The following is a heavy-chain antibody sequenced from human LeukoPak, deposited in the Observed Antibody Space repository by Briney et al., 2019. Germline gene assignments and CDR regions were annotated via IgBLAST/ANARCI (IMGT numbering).Heavy chain of an antibody. CDR1: GFTFSSYA. V-gene: IGHV3-23*01. J-gene: IGHJ3*02. Sequence: PGGSLRLSCAASGFTFSSYAMSWVRQAPGKGLEWVSAISGSGGSTYYADSVKGRFTISRDNSKNTLYLQMNSLGAEDTAVYYCANSEKCSGGSCYLGAFDIWGQGTMVTVSS. CDR2: ISGSGGST. D-gene: IGHD2-15*01. CDR3: ANSEKCSGGSCYLGAFDI.